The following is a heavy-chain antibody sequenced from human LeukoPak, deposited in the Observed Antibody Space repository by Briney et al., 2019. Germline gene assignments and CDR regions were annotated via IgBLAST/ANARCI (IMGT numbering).Heavy chain of an antibody. V-gene: IGHV7-4-1*02. CDR3: ARAFQSLGGLSLPDY. D-gene: IGHD3-16*02. CDR2: IHPSTGNP. Sequence: GASVKVSCKASGYTFTSYGISWVRQAPGQGLEWMGWIHPSTGNPAYAQGSTGRFVFSLDTSVSTTYLQITSLKAEDTAVYFCARAFQSLGGLSLPDYWGQGTLVTVSS. CDR1: GYTFTSYG. J-gene: IGHJ4*02.